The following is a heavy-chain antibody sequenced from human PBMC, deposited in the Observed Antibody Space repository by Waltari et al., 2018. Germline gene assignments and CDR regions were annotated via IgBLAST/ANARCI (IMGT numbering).Heavy chain of an antibody. CDR3: ARVGYYGSSGYPTDHDAFDI. CDR1: GGTFSSYA. Sequence: QVQLVQSGAEVKKPGSSLKVSCKASGGTFSSYAISWLRQAPGPGLGWMGGIMPIFGTANYAQKFKGRVTITADESTSTAYMELSSLRSEDTAVYYCARVGYYGSSGYPTDHDAFDIWGQGTMVTVSS. J-gene: IGHJ3*02. V-gene: IGHV1-69*01. D-gene: IGHD3-22*01. CDR2: IMPIFGTA.